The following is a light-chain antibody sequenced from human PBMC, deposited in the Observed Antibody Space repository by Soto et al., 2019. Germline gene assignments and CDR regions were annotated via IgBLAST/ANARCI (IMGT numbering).Light chain of an antibody. J-gene: IGLJ2*01. Sequence: QSALTQPASVSGSPGQSITISCTGTSSDVGSYNLVSWYQQHPSKAPKLMIYEGSKRPSGVSNRFSGSKSGNTASLTISGLQAEDEADYYCCSYAGPYVVFGGGTKLTVL. CDR2: EGS. CDR1: SSDVGSYNL. V-gene: IGLV2-23*01. CDR3: CSYAGPYVV.